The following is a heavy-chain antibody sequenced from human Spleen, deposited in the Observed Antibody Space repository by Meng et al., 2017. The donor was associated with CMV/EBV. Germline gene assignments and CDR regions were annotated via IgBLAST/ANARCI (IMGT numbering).Heavy chain of an antibody. J-gene: IGHJ4*02. CDR2: INSGGENT. V-gene: IGHV3-23*01. Sequence: GGSLRLSCADSGYSFNSYSMSWVRQVPGKGLEWVSSINSGGENTHYADSVKGRFTISRDNSKNTLYLQLNNLRADDTAIYYCARDFHGYYFDYWGQGTLVTVSS. CDR3: ARDFHGYYFDY. CDR1: GYSFNSYS.